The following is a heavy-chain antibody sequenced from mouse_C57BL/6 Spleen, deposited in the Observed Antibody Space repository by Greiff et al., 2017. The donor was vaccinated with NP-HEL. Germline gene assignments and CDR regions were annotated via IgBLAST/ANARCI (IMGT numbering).Heavy chain of an antibody. CDR2: IDPSDSYT. Sequence: QVQLQQPGAELVKPGASVKLSCKASGYTFTSYWMQWVKQRPGQGLEWIGEIDPSDSYTNYNQKFKGKATLTVDTSSSTAYMQLSSLTSEDSAVYYCALFITTVDYWGQGTTLTVSS. D-gene: IGHD1-1*01. V-gene: IGHV1-50*01. J-gene: IGHJ2*01. CDR1: GYTFTSYW. CDR3: ALFITTVDY.